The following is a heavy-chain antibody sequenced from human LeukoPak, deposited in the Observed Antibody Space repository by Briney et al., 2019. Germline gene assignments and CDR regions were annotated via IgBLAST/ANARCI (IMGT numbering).Heavy chain of an antibody. Sequence: SETLTLTCAVSGGSISSSNWWSWVRQPPGKGLEWIGEIYHSGSTNYNPSLKSRVTISVDKSKNQFSLKLSSVTAADTAVYYCARAPYGSGSYYNYYYYGTDVWGKGTTVTVSS. V-gene: IGHV4-4*02. J-gene: IGHJ6*04. D-gene: IGHD3-10*01. CDR3: ARAPYGSGSYYNYYYYGTDV. CDR1: GGSISSSNW. CDR2: IYHSGST.